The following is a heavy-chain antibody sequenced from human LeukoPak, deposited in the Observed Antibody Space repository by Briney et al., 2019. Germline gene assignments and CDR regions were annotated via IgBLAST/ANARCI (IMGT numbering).Heavy chain of an antibody. CDR3: ARGMHSSSWKYYYYMDV. CDR1: GGSFSGYY. D-gene: IGHD6-13*01. J-gene: IGHJ6*03. Sequence: SETLSLTCAVYGGSFSGYYWSWIRQPPGEGLEWIGSIYYSGSTYYNPSLKSRVTISVDTSKNQFSLKLSSVTAADTAVYYCARGMHSSSWKYYYYMDVWGKGTTVTVSS. CDR2: IYYSGST. V-gene: IGHV4-34*01.